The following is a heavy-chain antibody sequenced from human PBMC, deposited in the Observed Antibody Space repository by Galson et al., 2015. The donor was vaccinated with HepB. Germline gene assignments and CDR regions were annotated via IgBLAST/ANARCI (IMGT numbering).Heavy chain of an antibody. CDR3: AKFRDDYGDPIFGFDL. V-gene: IGHV3-30*18. CDR2: ISYDGSNK. D-gene: IGHD4-17*01. CDR1: GFTFSSYG. J-gene: IGHJ2*01. Sequence: SLRLSCAASGFTFSSYGMHWVRQAPGKGLEWVAVISYDGSNKYYADSVKGRFTISRDNSKNTLYLQMNSLRAEDTAVYYCAKFRDDYGDPIFGFDLWGRGTLVTVSP.